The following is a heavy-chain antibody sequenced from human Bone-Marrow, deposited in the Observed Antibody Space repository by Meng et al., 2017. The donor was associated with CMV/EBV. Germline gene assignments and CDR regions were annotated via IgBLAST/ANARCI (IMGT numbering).Heavy chain of an antibody. D-gene: IGHD2-15*01. CDR2: ISAYNGNT. Sequence: ASVKVSCKASGYTFTSYGISWVRQAPGQGLEWMGWISAYNGNTNYAQKLQGRVTMTRNTSISTAYMELSSLRSEDTAVYYCVVVAATWGYWGQGTLVTVSS. J-gene: IGHJ4*02. CDR3: VVVAATWGY. V-gene: IGHV1-18*01. CDR1: GYTFTSYG.